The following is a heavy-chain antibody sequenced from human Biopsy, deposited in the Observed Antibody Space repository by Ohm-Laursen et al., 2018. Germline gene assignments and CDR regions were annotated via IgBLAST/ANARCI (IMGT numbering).Heavy chain of an antibody. D-gene: IGHD5-24*01. V-gene: IGHV1-24*01. CDR3: ATDADGYYTEFDF. Sequence: SSVKVSCKVSGYAVTEFSMHWVRQAPGKGLEWMGGFAPENGKTIYAQKFQGRVALTADKSTGTAYMELNRLVSDDTAVYYCATDADGYYTEFDFWGQGTLITVSS. CDR2: FAPENGKT. CDR1: GYAVTEFS. J-gene: IGHJ4*02.